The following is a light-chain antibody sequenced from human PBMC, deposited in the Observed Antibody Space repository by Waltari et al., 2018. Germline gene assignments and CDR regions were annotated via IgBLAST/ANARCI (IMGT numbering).Light chain of an antibody. CDR2: DVY. J-gene: IGLJ2*01. CDR3: SSYTSISTSVV. Sequence: QSALTQPASVSGSPGQSITISCTGTSSYLGGYYFVPWYQQYTGKAPKLVIYDVYYRPSGVSDRFSASKSGNTASLTISGLQTEDEADYYCSSYTSISTSVVFGGGTKLTVL. V-gene: IGLV2-14*03. CDR1: SSYLGGYYF.